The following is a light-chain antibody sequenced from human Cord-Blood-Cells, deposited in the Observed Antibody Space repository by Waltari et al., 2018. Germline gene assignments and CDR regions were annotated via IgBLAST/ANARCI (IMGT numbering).Light chain of an antibody. Sequence: QSALAPPASVSGPPGQSLTISCTGTTRAVGGYNNVSWYQQHPVQAPTLMIFDGSNRPSGLSNRFSGSKSGNTASLTIAGLQAGDEADYYCSSYTSSSTWVFGGGTKLTVL. CDR1: TRAVGGYNN. CDR2: DGS. CDR3: SSYTSSSTWV. J-gene: IGLJ3*02. V-gene: IGLV2-14*03.